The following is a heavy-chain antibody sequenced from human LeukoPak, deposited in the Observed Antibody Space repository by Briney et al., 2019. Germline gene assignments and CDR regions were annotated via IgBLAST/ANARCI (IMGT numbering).Heavy chain of an antibody. CDR1: GFTFSSYG. V-gene: IGHV3-30*02. CDR2: IRYDGSNK. CDR3: AKTGCDY. J-gene: IGHJ4*01. Sequence: GGSLRLSCAASGFTFSSYGMHLVPQAPGKGLELVAFIRYDGSNKYYADSVKGRFTISRDNSKNTLYLQMNTLTAADTAVYYCAKTGCDYSGPGTLVTVSS.